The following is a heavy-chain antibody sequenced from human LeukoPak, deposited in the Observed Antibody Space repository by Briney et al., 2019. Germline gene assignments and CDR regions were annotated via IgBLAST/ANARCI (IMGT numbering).Heavy chain of an antibody. Sequence: SETLSLTCTVSDGSISGQYLSWIRQPPGKGLEWIAYIYYSGTTNDNPSLKGRVSISLDTSKNQFSLKLRSVTAADTAVYYCARGHLSGSSHFDYWGQGTLVTVSS. V-gene: IGHV4-59*11. D-gene: IGHD6-13*01. CDR3: ARGHLSGSSHFDY. CDR1: DGSISGQY. CDR2: IYYSGTT. J-gene: IGHJ4*02.